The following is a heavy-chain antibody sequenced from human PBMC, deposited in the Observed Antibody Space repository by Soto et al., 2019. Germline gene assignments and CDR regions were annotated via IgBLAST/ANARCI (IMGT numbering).Heavy chain of an antibody. CDR2: IYYSGST. D-gene: IGHD3-22*01. V-gene: IGHV4-61*01. Sequence: SETLSLTCTVSGGSVSSGSYYWSWIRQPPGKGLEWIGYIYYSGSTNYNPSLKSRVTISVDTSKNQFSLKLSSVTAADTAVYYCARLVTYYYDSSGYYYFDYWGQGTLVTVSS. CDR1: GGSVSSGSYY. CDR3: ARLVTYYYDSSGYYYFDY. J-gene: IGHJ4*02.